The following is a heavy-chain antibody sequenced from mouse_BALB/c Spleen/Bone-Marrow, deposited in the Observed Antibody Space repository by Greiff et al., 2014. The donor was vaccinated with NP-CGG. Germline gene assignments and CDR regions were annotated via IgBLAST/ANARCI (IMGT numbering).Heavy chain of an antibody. CDR1: GYTFSSYW. Sequence: VQLQQSGAELMKPGASVKISCKATGYTFSSYWIEWVKQRPGHGLEWIGEILPGSDSTNYNEKFKGKATFTADTSSNTAYMQLSSLTSEDSAVYYCAREDGNHVGFAYWGQGTLVTVSA. V-gene: IGHV1-9*01. D-gene: IGHD2-1*01. CDR3: AREDGNHVGFAY. J-gene: IGHJ3*01. CDR2: ILPGSDST.